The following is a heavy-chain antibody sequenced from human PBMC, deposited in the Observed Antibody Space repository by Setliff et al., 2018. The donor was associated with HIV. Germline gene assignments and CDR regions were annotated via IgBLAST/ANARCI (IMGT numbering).Heavy chain of an antibody. V-gene: IGHV4-39*07. Sequence: SETLSLTCTVSGGSISSSSYYWGWIRQPPGKGLEWIGSIYYSGITDYNPSLKSRVTISVDTSKNQFSLKVTSVTAADTAVYYCGGNGYYSIDYWGQGTLVTVSS. CDR3: GGNGYYSIDY. D-gene: IGHD3-22*01. CDR1: GGSISSSSYY. CDR2: IYYSGIT. J-gene: IGHJ4*02.